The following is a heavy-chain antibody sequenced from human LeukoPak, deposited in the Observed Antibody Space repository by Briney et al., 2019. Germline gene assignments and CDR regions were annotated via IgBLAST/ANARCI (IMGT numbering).Heavy chain of an antibody. CDR2: ISSNGGST. Sequence: GGSLRLSCSASGFTFSSYAMHWVRQAPGKGLEYVPAISSNGGSTYYADSVKGRFTISRDNSKNTLYLQMSSLRAEDTAVYYCVKGYYDFWSGNYYYGMDVWGQGTTVTVSS. CDR3: VKGYYDFWSGNYYYGMDV. CDR1: GFTFSSYA. J-gene: IGHJ6*02. D-gene: IGHD3-3*01. V-gene: IGHV3-64D*06.